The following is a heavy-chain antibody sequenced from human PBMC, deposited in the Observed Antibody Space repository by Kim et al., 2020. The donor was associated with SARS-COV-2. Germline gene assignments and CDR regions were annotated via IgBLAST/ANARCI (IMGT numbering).Heavy chain of an antibody. CDR2: INHSGST. Sequence: SETLSLTCAVYGGSFSGYYWSWIRQPPGKGLEWIGEINHSGSTNYNPSLKSRVTISVDTSKNQFSLKLSSVTAADTAVYYCARGLWDYYGSPFDPWGQGTLVTVSS. J-gene: IGHJ5*02. V-gene: IGHV4-34*01. CDR1: GGSFSGYY. D-gene: IGHD3-10*01. CDR3: ARGLWDYYGSPFDP.